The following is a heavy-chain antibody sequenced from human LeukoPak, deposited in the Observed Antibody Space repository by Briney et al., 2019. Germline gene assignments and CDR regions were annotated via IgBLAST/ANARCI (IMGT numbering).Heavy chain of an antibody. CDR1: GGTFISYA. CDR2: ITPIFGTA. D-gene: IGHD3-16*02. Sequence: SVKVSCKASGGTFISYAISWVRQAPGQGLEWMGGITPIFGTANYAQKFQGRVTITADKSTSTAYMELSSLRSEDTAVYYCARGNLDLYDYVWGSYPDWFDPWGQGTLVTVSS. V-gene: IGHV1-69*06. J-gene: IGHJ5*02. CDR3: ARGNLDLYDYVWGSYPDWFDP.